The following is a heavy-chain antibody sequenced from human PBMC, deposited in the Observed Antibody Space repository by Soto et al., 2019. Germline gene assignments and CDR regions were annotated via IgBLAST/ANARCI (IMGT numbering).Heavy chain of an antibody. D-gene: IGHD3-10*01. Sequence: EVQVVESGGGLVKPGGSLRLCCAASGFAFSPAWMTWVRQAPGKGLEWVALIKSKTSGETRAYAAPVKGRFTISRDDSENTVFLPMDSLKTEDTAVYYCVIDDAARGFGELDYWGRGTLVTVSS. V-gene: IGHV3-15*01. CDR3: VIDDAARGFGELDY. J-gene: IGHJ4*02. CDR2: IKSKTSGETR. CDR1: GFAFSPAW.